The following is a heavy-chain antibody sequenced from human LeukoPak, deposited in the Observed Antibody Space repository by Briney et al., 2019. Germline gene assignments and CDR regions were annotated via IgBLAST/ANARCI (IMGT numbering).Heavy chain of an antibody. CDR1: GCTFTSYG. V-gene: IGHV1-18*01. Sequence: GASVKVSCKASGCTFTSYGISWVRQAPGQGLEWMGWISAYNGNTNYAQKLQGRVTMTTDTSTSTAYIELRSLRSDDTAVYYCARDHDCSGGSCYDPYYYYGMDVWGQGTTVTVSS. CDR2: ISAYNGNT. D-gene: IGHD2-15*01. CDR3: ARDHDCSGGSCYDPYYYYGMDV. J-gene: IGHJ6*02.